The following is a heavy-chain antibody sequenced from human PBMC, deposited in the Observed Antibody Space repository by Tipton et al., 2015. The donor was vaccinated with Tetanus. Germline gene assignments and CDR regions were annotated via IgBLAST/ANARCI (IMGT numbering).Heavy chain of an antibody. CDR3: VREINGGNSGYDYYFDN. CDR2: IRAHNGDT. V-gene: IGHV1-18*01. CDR1: FGSTFNNFI. J-gene: IGHJ4*02. D-gene: IGHD5-12*01. Sequence: QLVQSGAEVKMPGDSVKVSCKASFGSTFNNFIITWVRQAPGQGLEWMGWIRAHNGDTKYAQKFQGRVTLTTDTSTMTAYMEVRSLRSDDTAVYYCVREINGGNSGYDYYFDNWGQGTLVTVSA.